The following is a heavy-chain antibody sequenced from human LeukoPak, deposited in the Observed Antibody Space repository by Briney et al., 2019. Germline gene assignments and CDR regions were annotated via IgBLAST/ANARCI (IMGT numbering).Heavy chain of an antibody. CDR3: AAGSGPVTKY. CDR1: GFTFSSYA. Sequence: SGGSLRLSCAASGFTFSSYAMSWVRQAPGKGLEWVSSISSSSSYIYYADSVKGRFTISRDNAKNSLYLQMNSLRAEDTAVYYCAAGSGPVTKYWGQGTLVTVSS. V-gene: IGHV3-21*01. J-gene: IGHJ4*02. CDR2: ISSSSSYI. D-gene: IGHD4-17*01.